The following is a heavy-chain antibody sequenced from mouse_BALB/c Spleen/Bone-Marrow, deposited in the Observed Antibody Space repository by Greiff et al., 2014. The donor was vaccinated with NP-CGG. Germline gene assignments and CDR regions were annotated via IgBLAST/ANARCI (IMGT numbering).Heavy chain of an antibody. V-gene: IGHV5-9-2*01. CDR3: ARSFGSSYWYFDV. D-gene: IGHD1-1*01. Sequence: EVKLMESGGGLVKPGGSLKLSCAASGFTFSSYGMSWVRQTPEKRLEWVATISGGGSYTYSSDSVRGRFTISRDNAKNNLNLQMSSLRSEDTALYYCARSFGSSYWYFDVWGAGTTVTVSS. CDR2: ISGGGSYT. CDR1: GFTFSSYG. J-gene: IGHJ1*01.